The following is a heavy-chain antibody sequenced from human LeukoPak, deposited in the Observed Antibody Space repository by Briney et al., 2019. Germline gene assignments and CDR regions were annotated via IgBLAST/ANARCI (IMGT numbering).Heavy chain of an antibody. CDR3: ARDDREWELAY. CDR1: GYTLTSYD. J-gene: IGHJ4*02. CDR2: ISAYNGNT. V-gene: IGHV1-18*01. D-gene: IGHD1-26*01. Sequence: GASVKVSCKASGYTLTSYDISWVRQAPGQGLEWMGWISAYNGNTNYAQKLQGRVTMTTDTSTSTAYMDLRSLRSDDTAVYYCARDDREWELAYWGQGTLVTVSS.